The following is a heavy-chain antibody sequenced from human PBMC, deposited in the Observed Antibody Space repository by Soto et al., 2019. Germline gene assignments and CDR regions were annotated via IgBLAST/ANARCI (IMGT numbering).Heavy chain of an antibody. CDR1: GFTFSSYA. D-gene: IGHD4-4*01. V-gene: IGHV3-23*01. CDR3: AKYYSNYGWFDP. Sequence: PGGSLRLSCASSGFTFSSYAMSWVRQAPGKGLEWVSAISGSGGSTYYADSVKGRFTISRDNSKNTLYLQMNSLRAEDTAVYYCAKYYSNYGWFDPWGQGTLVTVSS. J-gene: IGHJ5*02. CDR2: ISGSGGST.